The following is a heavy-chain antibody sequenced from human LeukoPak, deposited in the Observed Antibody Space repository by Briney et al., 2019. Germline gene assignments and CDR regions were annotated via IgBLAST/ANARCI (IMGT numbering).Heavy chain of an antibody. D-gene: IGHD3-3*01. J-gene: IGHJ4*02. CDR2: ISNDGSKI. CDR3: AKPMFYDFWSGLDY. Sequence: GGSLRLSCAASGFTFSNYGMHWVRQAPGKGLEWVAAISNDGSKIQYADSVNGRFTISRDKSKNTLYLPMNSLRVEDTALYYCAKPMFYDFWSGLDYWGQGTLVTVSS. CDR1: GFTFSNYG. V-gene: IGHV3-30*18.